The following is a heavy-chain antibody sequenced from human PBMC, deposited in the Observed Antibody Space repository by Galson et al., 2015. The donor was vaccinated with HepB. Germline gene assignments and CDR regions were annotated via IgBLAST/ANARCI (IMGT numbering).Heavy chain of an antibody. D-gene: IGHD3-10*01. J-gene: IGHJ6*02. CDR2: IYYSGST. CDR1: GGSISSYY. CDR3: ARGGSGSYYNWYYGMDV. Sequence: ETLSLTCTVSGGSISSYYWSWIRQPPGKGLEWIGYIYYSGSTNYNPSLKSRVTISVDTSKNQFSLKLSSVTAADTAVYYCARGGSGSYYNWYYGMDVWGQGTTVTVSS. V-gene: IGHV4-59*01.